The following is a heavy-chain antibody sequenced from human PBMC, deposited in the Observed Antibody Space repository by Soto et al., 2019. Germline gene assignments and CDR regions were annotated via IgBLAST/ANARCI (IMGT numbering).Heavy chain of an antibody. J-gene: IGHJ6*02. Sequence: GGSLRLSCAASGFTFSSYAMSWVRQAPGKGLEWVSAISGSGGSTYYADSVKGRFTISRDNSKNTLYLQMKSLRAEDTAVYYCAKGYCGRDRYAYYYYGMDVWGQGTTVTVYS. D-gene: IGHD2-21*02. V-gene: IGHV3-23*01. CDR2: ISGSGGST. CDR1: GFTFSSYA. CDR3: AKGYCGRDRYAYYYYGMDV.